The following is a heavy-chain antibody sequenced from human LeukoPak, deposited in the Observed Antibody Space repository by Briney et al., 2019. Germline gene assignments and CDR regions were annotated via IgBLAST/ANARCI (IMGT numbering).Heavy chain of an antibody. Sequence: ASVKVSCKASGYTFTSYGISWVRQAPGQGLEWMGWISAYNGNTNYAQKLQGRVTMTTDTSTSTAYMELRSLRSDDTAVYYCARHLEVGATYYYMDVWGKGTTVTVSS. CDR1: GYTFTSYG. CDR3: ARHLEVGATYYYMDV. V-gene: IGHV1-18*01. J-gene: IGHJ6*03. CDR2: ISAYNGNT. D-gene: IGHD1-26*01.